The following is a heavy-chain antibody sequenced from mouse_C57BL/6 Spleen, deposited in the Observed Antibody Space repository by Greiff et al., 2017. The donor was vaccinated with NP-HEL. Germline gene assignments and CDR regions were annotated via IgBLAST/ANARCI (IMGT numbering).Heavy chain of an antibody. V-gene: IGHV2-2*01. D-gene: IGHD2-10*01. J-gene: IGHJ1*03. CDR3: AGSPYYGNNWYFDV. Sequence: VQLLESGPGLVQPSPSLSISCTASGFSFTSYCVHWVRQSPGKGLEWLGVIWSGGSTAYNAAFISRLSISKDNPKSQVFFKMNNLQADDTAIYYCAGSPYYGNNWYFDVWGTGTTVTVAS. CDR1: GFSFTSYC. CDR2: IWSGGST.